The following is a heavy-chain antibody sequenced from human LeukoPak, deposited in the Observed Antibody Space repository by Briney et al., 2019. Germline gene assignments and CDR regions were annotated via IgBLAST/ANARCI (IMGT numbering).Heavy chain of an antibody. J-gene: IGHJ4*02. Sequence: SETLSLTCAVYGGSFSGYYWSWIRQPPGKGLEWIGEINHSGSTNYNPSLKSRVTISVDTSKNQFSLKLSSVTAADTAVYYCAIFSWASYVLTAYWGQGTLVTVSS. D-gene: IGHD3-9*01. CDR1: GGSFSGYY. CDR3: AIFSWASYVLTAY. V-gene: IGHV4-34*01. CDR2: INHSGST.